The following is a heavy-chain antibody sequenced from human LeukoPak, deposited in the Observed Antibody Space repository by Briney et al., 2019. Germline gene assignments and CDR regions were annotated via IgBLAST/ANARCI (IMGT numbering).Heavy chain of an antibody. J-gene: IGHJ6*02. V-gene: IGHV3-23*01. CDR1: GYTFNSYA. CDR3: AKAPPAATNYYYGMDV. Sequence: GGSLRLSCAASGYTFNSYAMSWVRQAPGKGLEWVSAVSGRGDATYYADSVKGRFTISRDDSKNTLYLQMNSLRAEDTAVYHCAKAPPAATNYYYGMDVWGQGTTVTVSS. CDR2: VSGRGDAT. D-gene: IGHD2-15*01.